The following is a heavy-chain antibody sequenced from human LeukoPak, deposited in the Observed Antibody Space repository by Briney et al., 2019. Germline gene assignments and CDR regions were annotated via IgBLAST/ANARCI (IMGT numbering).Heavy chain of an antibody. CDR1: GYSFTSYW. CDR3: ARAANVVPAANAPGY. Sequence: GESLKISCKGSGYSFTSYWIGWVRQMPGKGLEWMGIIYPGDSDTRYSPSFQGQVTISADKSISTAYLQWSSLKASDTAMYYCARAANVVPAANAPGYWGQGTLVTVSS. D-gene: IGHD2-2*01. CDR2: IYPGDSDT. V-gene: IGHV5-51*01. J-gene: IGHJ4*02.